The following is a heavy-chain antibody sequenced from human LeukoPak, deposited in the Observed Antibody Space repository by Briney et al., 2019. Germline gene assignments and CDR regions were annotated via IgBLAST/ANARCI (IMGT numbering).Heavy chain of an antibody. CDR2: INTNTGNP. CDR3: AREYPYSSGWYKDYFDY. V-gene: IGHV7-4-1*01. D-gene: IGHD6-19*01. Sequence: ASVKVSCKASGYTSTSYAMNWVRQAPGQGLEWMGWINTNTGNPTYAQGFTGRFVFSLDTSVSTAYLQICSLKAEDTAVYYCAREYPYSSGWYKDYFDYWGQGTLLTVSS. J-gene: IGHJ4*02. CDR1: GYTSTSYA.